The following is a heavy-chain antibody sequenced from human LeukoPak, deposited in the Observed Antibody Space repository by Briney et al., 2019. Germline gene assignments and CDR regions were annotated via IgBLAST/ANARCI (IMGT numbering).Heavy chain of an antibody. CDR2: IFYSGST. CDR1: GGSISNYY. CDR3: AKSNGYGLIDI. Sequence: SETLSLTCTVSGGSISNYYWGWVLQPPAKALEWIGNIFYSGSTYYSPSLKSRVTISLDTSRNQFSLKLNSVTAADTAVYYCAKSNGYGLIDIWGQGTMVTVSS. V-gene: IGHV4-59*12. D-gene: IGHD3-22*01. J-gene: IGHJ3*02.